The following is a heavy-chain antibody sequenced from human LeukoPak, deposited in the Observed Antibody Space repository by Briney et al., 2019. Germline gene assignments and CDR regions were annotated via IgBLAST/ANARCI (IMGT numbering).Heavy chain of an antibody. CDR1: GGSISSYY. V-gene: IGHV4-59*01. CDR3: ARKGIAVAAPFDY. Sequence: SETLSLTCTVSGGSISSYYWSWIRQPPGKGLEWIGYIYYSGSTNYNPSLKSRVTISVDTSKNQFSLKLSSVTAADTAAYYCARKGIAVAAPFDYWGQGTLVTVSS. J-gene: IGHJ4*02. D-gene: IGHD6-19*01. CDR2: IYYSGST.